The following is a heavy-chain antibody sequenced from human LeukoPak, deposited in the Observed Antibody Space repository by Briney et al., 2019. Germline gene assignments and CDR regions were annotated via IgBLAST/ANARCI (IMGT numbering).Heavy chain of an antibody. J-gene: IGHJ4*02. CDR2: ISASGNT. CDR1: GFTFSRYA. D-gene: IGHD3-22*01. V-gene: IGHV3-23*01. CDR3: AKDLDSSGDYSYRY. Sequence: GGSLRLSCAPSGFTFSRYAINWVRQAPGKELEWVSLISASGNTHYADSVGGRFTIYRDNSKNTLYLQMNSLRAEDTAVYHCAKDLDSSGDYSYRYWGQETLVTVSS.